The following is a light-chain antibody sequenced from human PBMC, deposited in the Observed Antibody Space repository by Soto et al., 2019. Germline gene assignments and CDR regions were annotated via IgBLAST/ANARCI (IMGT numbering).Light chain of an antibody. V-gene: IGKV3-20*01. Sequence: ETVLTQTPGTLSLSPGEGATVSCRVSQSINSKSLVWYQRKFGQAPRLLIYNTSTRATGIPDRFSGSGSGTDFTLSISGLEPEDFAVYYCQHYGGSFIFGPGTKVDIK. CDR2: NTS. CDR1: QSINSKS. CDR3: QHYGGSFI. J-gene: IGKJ3*01.